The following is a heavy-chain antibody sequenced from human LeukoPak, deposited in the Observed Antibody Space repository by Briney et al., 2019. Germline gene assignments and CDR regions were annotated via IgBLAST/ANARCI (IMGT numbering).Heavy chain of an antibody. Sequence: SETLSLTCAVYGGSFSGYYWSWIRQPPGKGLEWIGEIYHSGSTNYNPSLKSRVTISVDTSKNQFSLKLSSMTAADTAVYYCARHHPVSRLLPKGGFDYWGQGTLVTVSS. CDR3: ARHHPVSRLLPKGGFDY. CDR2: IYHSGST. CDR1: GGSFSGYY. V-gene: IGHV4-34*01. J-gene: IGHJ4*02. D-gene: IGHD3-22*01.